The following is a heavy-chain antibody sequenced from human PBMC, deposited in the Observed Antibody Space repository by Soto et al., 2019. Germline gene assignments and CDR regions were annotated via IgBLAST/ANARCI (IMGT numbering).Heavy chain of an antibody. V-gene: IGHV3-9*01. D-gene: IGHD3-22*01. CDR3: AKGMYYYDSSGSHPLFDY. CDR1: GFTFDDYA. CDR2: ISWNSSSI. Sequence: EVQLVESGGGLVQPGRSLRLSCAASGFTFDDYAMHWVRQAPGKGLEWVSGISWNSSSIGYADSVKGRFTISRDNAKNSLYLQMNSLRAEDTALYYCAKGMYYYDSSGSHPLFDYWGQGTLVTVSS. J-gene: IGHJ4*02.